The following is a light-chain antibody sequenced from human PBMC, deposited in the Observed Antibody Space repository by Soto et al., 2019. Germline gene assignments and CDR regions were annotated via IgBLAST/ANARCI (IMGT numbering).Light chain of an antibody. CDR1: QTISSW. J-gene: IGKJ1*01. Sequence: DIQMTQSPSTLSVSVGDRFTITCRASQTISSWLAWYQQKQGKAPKLLIYKASTLKSGVPSRFSGSGSGTEFTLNISGLQPDDFATYYCQHYNSYSEAFGQGTKVDIK. CDR3: QHYNSYSEA. CDR2: KAS. V-gene: IGKV1-5*03.